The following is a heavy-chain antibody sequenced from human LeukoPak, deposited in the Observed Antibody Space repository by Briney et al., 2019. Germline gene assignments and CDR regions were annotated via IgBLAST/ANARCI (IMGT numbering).Heavy chain of an antibody. V-gene: IGHV4-59*01. J-gene: IGHJ2*01. D-gene: IGHD3-22*01. Sequence: SETLALTCAVYGGSFSGYYWSWIRQPPGKGLEWIGYIYYSGSTNYNPSPKSRVTISVDTSKNQFSLKLSSVTAADTAVYYCARDSSYDSSGYYHWYFDLWGRGTLVTVSS. CDR2: IYYSGST. CDR3: ARDSSYDSSGYYHWYFDL. CDR1: GGSFSGYY.